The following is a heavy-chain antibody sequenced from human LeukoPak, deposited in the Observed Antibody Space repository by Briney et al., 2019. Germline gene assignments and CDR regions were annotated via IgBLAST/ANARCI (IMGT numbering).Heavy chain of an antibody. Sequence: RSLRLSCAASGFTFSGSAMHWVRQASGKGLEWVGRIRSKANSYATAYAASVKGRFTISRDDSKNTAYLQMNSLKTGDTAVYYCTRRGHDYGDENPPFDYWGQGTLVTVSS. CDR1: GFTFSGSA. V-gene: IGHV3-73*01. J-gene: IGHJ4*02. CDR2: IRSKANSYAT. CDR3: TRRGHDYGDENPPFDY. D-gene: IGHD4-17*01.